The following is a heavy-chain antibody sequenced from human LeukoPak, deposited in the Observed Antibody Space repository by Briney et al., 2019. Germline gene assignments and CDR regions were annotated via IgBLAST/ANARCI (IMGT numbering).Heavy chain of an antibody. CDR1: GFTVSSNY. J-gene: IGHJ4*02. CDR3: ARDDGYYGSGPFDY. CDR2: IYSGGST. V-gene: IGHV3-66*01. D-gene: IGHD3-10*01. Sequence: GGSLRLSCAASGFTVSSNYMSWVRQAPGKGLEWVSVIYSGGSTYYADSVKGRFTISRDNSKNTLYLQMNSLRAEDTAVYYCARDDGYYGSGPFDYWGQGTLVTVSS.